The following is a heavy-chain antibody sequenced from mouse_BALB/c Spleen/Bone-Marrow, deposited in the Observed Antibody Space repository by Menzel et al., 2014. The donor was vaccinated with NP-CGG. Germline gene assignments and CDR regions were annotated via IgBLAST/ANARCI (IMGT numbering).Heavy chain of an antibody. Sequence: EVKVVESGGGLVKPGGSLKLSCAASGFTFSDYYIYWVRQTPEKRLEWVATISDGGTYTYYPDTVKGRFTISRDNAKNNLYLQMNGLKSEDTAMYYCVGDGDYRYACFTYWGQGTLVTVSA. J-gene: IGHJ3*01. D-gene: IGHD2-14*01. V-gene: IGHV5-4*02. CDR1: GFTFSDYY. CDR2: ISDGGTYT. CDR3: VGDGDYRYACFTY.